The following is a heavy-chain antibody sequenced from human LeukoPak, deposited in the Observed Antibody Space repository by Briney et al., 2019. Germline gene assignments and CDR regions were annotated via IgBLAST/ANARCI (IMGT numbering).Heavy chain of an antibody. V-gene: IGHV3-64D*06. CDR2: ISSNGDNT. CDR3: VRGTGY. J-gene: IGHJ4*02. CDR1: GFTLSTYV. Sequence: GGSLRLSCSVSGFTLSTYVMHWVSQAPGKGLEYVSAISSNGDNTYYADSVKGRFTISRDNSKNTLYLQMSSLRADDTAVYYCVRGTGYWGQATLVTVSS.